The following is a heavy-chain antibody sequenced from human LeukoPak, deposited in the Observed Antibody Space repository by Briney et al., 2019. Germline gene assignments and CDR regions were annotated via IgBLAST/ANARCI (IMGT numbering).Heavy chain of an antibody. J-gene: IGHJ5*02. Sequence: SETLSPTCVVSGASISRHYWSWIRQPPGKGLEWIRYISASGRTNYNPALKRRVTISGDTSNNQFSLRLTSVTAADTAVYYCARHRENSYESSHMGFDPWGPGTLVTVSS. D-gene: IGHD3-22*01. CDR2: ISASGRT. CDR1: GASISRHY. CDR3: ARHRENSYESSHMGFDP. V-gene: IGHV4-4*09.